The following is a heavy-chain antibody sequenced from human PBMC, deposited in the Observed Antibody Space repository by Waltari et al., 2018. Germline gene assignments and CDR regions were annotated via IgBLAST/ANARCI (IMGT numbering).Heavy chain of an antibody. J-gene: IGHJ4*02. Sequence: EVQLVESGGGLVQPGRYLRLSCAASGFTFVDYALHWVRQAPGKGLEWGSGISWNSGSIGYADSVKGRFTISRDNAKNSLYLQMNSLRAEDTALYYCAKGSYYDSSGYLDYWGQGTLVTVSS. CDR1: GFTFVDYA. D-gene: IGHD3-22*01. CDR2: ISWNSGSI. CDR3: AKGSYYDSSGYLDY. V-gene: IGHV3-9*01.